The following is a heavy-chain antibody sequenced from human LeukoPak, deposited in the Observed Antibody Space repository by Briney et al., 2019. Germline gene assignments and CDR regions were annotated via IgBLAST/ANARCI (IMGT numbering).Heavy chain of an antibody. CDR1: GGSISSGGYY. D-gene: IGHD3-10*01. CDR3: ARANVGEGFDY. V-gene: IGHV4-31*03. J-gene: IGHJ4*02. CDR2: IYYSGST. Sequence: PSQTLSLTCTVSGGSISSGGYYWSWIRQHPGKGLEWIGYIYYSGSTYYNPSLKSRVTISVDTSKNQFSLKLSSATAADAAVYYCARANVGEGFDYWGQGTLVTVSS.